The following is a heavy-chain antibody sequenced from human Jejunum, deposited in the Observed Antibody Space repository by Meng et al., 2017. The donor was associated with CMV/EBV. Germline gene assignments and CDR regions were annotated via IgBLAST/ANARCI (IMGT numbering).Heavy chain of an antibody. Sequence: SCAVFRFTSSNFWVSWVRQSPGMGLEWVANIKQDGSATYYADSVKGRFTISRDNAKNSLYLQMDNLRADDTAVYYCVREDIVVFDYWGQGTLVTVSS. V-gene: IGHV3-7*01. J-gene: IGHJ4*02. CDR2: IKQDGSAT. CDR3: VREDIVVFDY. CDR1: RFTSSNFW. D-gene: IGHD2-15*01.